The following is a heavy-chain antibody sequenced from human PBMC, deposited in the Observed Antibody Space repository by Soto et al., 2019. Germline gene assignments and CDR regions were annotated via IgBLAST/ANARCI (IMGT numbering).Heavy chain of an antibody. J-gene: IGHJ5*02. CDR1: GFTFSSYS. V-gene: IGHV3-21*01. Sequence: EVQLVESGGGLVKPGGSLRLSCAASGFTFSSYSMNWVRQAPGKGLEWVSSISSSSSYIYYADSVQGRFTISRDNAKNALYLHMNSLRAEDTAVYYCARSDDSSGYYYSQNWFVPWGQGTLVTVSS. CDR2: ISSSSSYI. CDR3: ARSDDSSGYYYSQNWFVP. D-gene: IGHD3-22*01.